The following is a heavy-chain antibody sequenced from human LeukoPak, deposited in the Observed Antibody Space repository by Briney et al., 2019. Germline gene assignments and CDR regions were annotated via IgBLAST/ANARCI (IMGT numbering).Heavy chain of an antibody. CDR2: IYYSGGT. D-gene: IGHD4-11*01. J-gene: IGHJ4*02. Sequence: SETLSLTCIVSGDSIRGGNYYWTWIRQHPGKGLEWIGYIYYSGGTRFNPSLRSRVSMSLDTSKNQFSLRLTSVTVADTAVYYCARPYNNYYFDYRGQGILVTVSS. CDR3: ARPYNNYYFDY. V-gene: IGHV4-31*03. CDR1: GDSIRGGNYY.